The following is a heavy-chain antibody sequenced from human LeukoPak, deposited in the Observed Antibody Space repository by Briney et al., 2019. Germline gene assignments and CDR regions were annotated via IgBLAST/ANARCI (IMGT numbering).Heavy chain of an antibody. CDR1: GFTFSTYA. Sequence: GGSLRLSCAASGFTFSTYAMNWVRQAPGKGLEWVSGLSGSGFTTYYADSVKGRFTISRDNSKNTLYLQMNSLRAEDTAVYYCANHDQWLVPNWFDPWGQGTLVTVSS. CDR3: ANHDQWLVPNWFDP. V-gene: IGHV3-23*01. CDR2: LSGSGFTT. J-gene: IGHJ5*02. D-gene: IGHD6-19*01.